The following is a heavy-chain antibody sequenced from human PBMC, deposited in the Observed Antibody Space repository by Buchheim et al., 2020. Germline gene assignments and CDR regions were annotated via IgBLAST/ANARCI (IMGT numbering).Heavy chain of an antibody. Sequence: EVQLVESGGGVVQPGGSLRLSCGASGFTFRTYWMSWVRQAPGKGPEWVANINEDGSRRSYVDSVKGRFLISRDNAKNSLYLQMNNLRGEDTALYYCAKYIASYTVDYWGQGTL. J-gene: IGHJ4*02. D-gene: IGHD3-16*01. V-gene: IGHV3-7*01. CDR3: AKYIASYTVDY. CDR1: GFTFRTYW. CDR2: INEDGSRR.